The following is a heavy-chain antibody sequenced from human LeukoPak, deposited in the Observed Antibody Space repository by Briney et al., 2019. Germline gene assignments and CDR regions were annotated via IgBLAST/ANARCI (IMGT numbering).Heavy chain of an antibody. Sequence: SETLSLTCTVSGGSISSYYWSWIRQPPGKGLEWIGYIYYSGSTNYNPSLKSRVTISVDTSKNQFSLKLSSVTAADMAVYYCASKSRDGYRNWYFDLWGRGTLVTVSS. CDR3: ASKSRDGYRNWYFDL. J-gene: IGHJ2*01. D-gene: IGHD5-24*01. CDR1: GGSISSYY. CDR2: IYYSGST. V-gene: IGHV4-59*01.